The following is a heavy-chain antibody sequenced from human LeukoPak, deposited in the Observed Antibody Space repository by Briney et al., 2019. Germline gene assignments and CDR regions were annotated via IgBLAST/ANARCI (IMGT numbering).Heavy chain of an antibody. CDR2: INHSGST. D-gene: IGHD6-13*01. CDR1: GGSFSGYY. CDR3: ARARIAAAGPDAFDI. J-gene: IGHJ3*02. V-gene: IGHV4-34*01. Sequence: SETLSLTCAVYGGSFSGYYWSRIRQPPGKGLEWIGEINHSGSTNYNPSLKSRVTISVDTSKNQFSLKLSSVTAADTAVYYCARARIAAAGPDAFDIWGQGTMVTVSS.